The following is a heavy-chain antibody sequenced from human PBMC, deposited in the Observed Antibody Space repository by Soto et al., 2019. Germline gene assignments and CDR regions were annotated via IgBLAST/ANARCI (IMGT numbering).Heavy chain of an antibody. CDR1: GFTFNSYS. Sequence: EVQLVESGGGLVQPGGSLRLSCAASGFTFNSYSMNWVRQAPGKGLEWVSYISSSSSTIYYADSVNGRFTISRDNAKNSLYLQMNSLRDDDTAVYYCARAGYYGSGILLWGQGTLVTVSS. J-gene: IGHJ4*02. CDR3: ARAGYYGSGILL. CDR2: ISSSSSTI. D-gene: IGHD3-10*01. V-gene: IGHV3-48*02.